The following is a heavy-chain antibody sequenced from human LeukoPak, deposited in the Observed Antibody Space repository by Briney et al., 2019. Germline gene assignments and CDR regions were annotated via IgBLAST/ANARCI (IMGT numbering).Heavy chain of an antibody. CDR1: GGSISSSDYY. J-gene: IGHJ4*02. Sequence: SETLSLTCTVSGGSISSSDYYWGWIRQPPGKGLVWIGSISYSGSTYYNPSLKSRITISVDTSKNQFSLRVSSLTAADTAVYYCARQRITFGGVISIFDSWGQGTLVTVSS. V-gene: IGHV4-39*01. CDR3: ARQRITFGGVISIFDS. CDR2: ISYSGST. D-gene: IGHD3-16*02.